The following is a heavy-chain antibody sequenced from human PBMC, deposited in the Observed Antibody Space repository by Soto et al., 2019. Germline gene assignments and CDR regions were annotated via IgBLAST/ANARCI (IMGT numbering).Heavy chain of an antibody. V-gene: IGHV4-31*03. D-gene: IGHD3-22*01. J-gene: IGHJ3*02. Sequence: QVQLQESGPGLVKPSQTLSLTCTVSGGSISSGGYYWSWIRQHPGKGLEWIGYIYYSGSTYYNPSLKSRVTISVDPSKNQFSLKLSSVTAADTAVYYCARWSDYYDSSGYHPPDAFDIWGQGTMVTVSS. CDR1: GGSISSGGYY. CDR3: ARWSDYYDSSGYHPPDAFDI. CDR2: IYYSGST.